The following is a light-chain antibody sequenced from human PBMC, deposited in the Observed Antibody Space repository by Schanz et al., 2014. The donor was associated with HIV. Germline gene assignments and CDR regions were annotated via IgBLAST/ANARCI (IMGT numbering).Light chain of an antibody. CDR3: QHFGRPPYT. CDR1: QSVSSN. V-gene: IGKV3D-15*01. J-gene: IGKJ2*01. Sequence: EIVMTQSPATLSVSPGERATLSCRASQSVSSNLAWYQQKPGQAPRLVISDASTRATGIPARFSGRGSGTEFTLTISRLEPEDFAVYYCQHFGRPPYTFGQGTRLEI. CDR2: DAS.